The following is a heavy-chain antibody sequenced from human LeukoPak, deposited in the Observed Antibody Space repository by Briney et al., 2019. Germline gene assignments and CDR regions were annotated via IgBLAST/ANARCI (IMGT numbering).Heavy chain of an antibody. V-gene: IGHV4-59*01. CDR3: ARVSSGDYYYYYMDV. Sequence: PSETLSLTCTVSGGSISSYYWSWIRQPPGKGLEWIGYMYYNRSTNYNPSLKSRVTISVDTSKNQFSLKLSSVTAADTAVYYCARVSSGDYYYYYMDVWGKGTTVTIS. CDR2: MYYNRST. CDR1: GGSISSYY. D-gene: IGHD6-19*01. J-gene: IGHJ6*03.